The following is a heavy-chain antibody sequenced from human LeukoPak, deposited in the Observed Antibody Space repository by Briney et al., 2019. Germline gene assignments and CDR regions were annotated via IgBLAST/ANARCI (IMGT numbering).Heavy chain of an antibody. V-gene: IGHV3-15*01. CDR2: IKSKTDGGTT. CDR3: TTVEVLMGYYGSGSYFDYFDY. D-gene: IGHD3-10*01. Sequence: GGSLRLSCAASGFTFSNYGMHWVRQAPGKGLEWVGRIKSKTDGGTTDYAAPVKGRFTISRDDSKNTLYLQMNSLKTEDTAVYYCTTVEVLMGYYGSGSYFDYFDYWGQGTLVTVSS. CDR1: GFTFSNYG. J-gene: IGHJ4*02.